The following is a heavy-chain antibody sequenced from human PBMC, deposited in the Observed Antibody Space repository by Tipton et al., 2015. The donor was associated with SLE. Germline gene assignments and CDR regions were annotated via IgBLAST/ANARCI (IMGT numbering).Heavy chain of an antibody. D-gene: IGHD3-10*01. CDR3: AREYDSGSFDY. CDR1: GFTFRSYT. V-gene: IGHV3-23*01. Sequence: SLRLSCAASGFTFRSYTMNWVRQAPGKGLEWVSGISAYGDHTFYADSVKGRFTISGDNSKNTVYLQMHSLRAEDTAVYYCAREYDSGSFDYWGQGTLVTVSS. J-gene: IGHJ4*02. CDR2: ISAYGDHT.